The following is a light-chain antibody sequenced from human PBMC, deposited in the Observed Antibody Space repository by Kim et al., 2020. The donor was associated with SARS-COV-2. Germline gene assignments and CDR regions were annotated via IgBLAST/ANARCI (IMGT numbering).Light chain of an antibody. CDR2: GAS. V-gene: IGKV3-20*01. Sequence: SPGERPTLSGRASQSVSSRHLAWYQQNPGQAPRLLIYGASSRATGIPDRFSGSESGTDFTLAISRLEPEDFAVYYCQHYGSSPWTFGQGTKVDIK. CDR3: QHYGSSPWT. CDR1: QSVSSRH. J-gene: IGKJ1*01.